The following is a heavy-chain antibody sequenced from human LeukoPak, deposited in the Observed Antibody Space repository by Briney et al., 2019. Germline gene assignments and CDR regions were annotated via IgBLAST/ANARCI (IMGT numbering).Heavy chain of an antibody. Sequence: GGSLRLSCAASGFTFSSYSMNWVRQAPGKGLEWVSYISSSSSTIYYADSVKGRFTISRDNAKNSLYLQMNSLRAEDTAVYYCARGVRWLPEDYWGQGTLVTVSS. CDR3: ARGVRWLPEDY. CDR2: ISSSSSTI. V-gene: IGHV3-48*01. CDR1: GFTFSSYS. D-gene: IGHD5-24*01. J-gene: IGHJ4*02.